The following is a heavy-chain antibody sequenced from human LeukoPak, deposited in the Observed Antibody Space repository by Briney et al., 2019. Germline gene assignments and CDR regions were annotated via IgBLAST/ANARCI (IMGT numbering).Heavy chain of an antibody. CDR3: TTIKRGDIFGYFDF. CDR2: VFDSGRT. V-gene: IGHV4-59*11. Sequence: SETLCLTCTLSGGSMTTHHWNWIRQTPGKGLEWIGYVFDSGRTKVNPSLKSRVTLSADTSKNQLSLRLSSVTAADTVMYYCTTIKRGDIFGYFDFWGQGILVTVSS. D-gene: IGHD5-18*01. J-gene: IGHJ4*02. CDR1: GGSMTTHH.